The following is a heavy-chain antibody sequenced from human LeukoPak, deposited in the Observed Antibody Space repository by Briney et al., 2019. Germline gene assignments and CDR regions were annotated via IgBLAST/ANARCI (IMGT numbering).Heavy chain of an antibody. V-gene: IGHV5-51*01. D-gene: IGHD3-10*01. CDR2: IYPGDSDT. Sequence: GESLKISCKGSGYSFTTRWIGWVRQMPGQGLEWMGIIYPGDSDTRYGPSFQGHVTISADKSSSTAYLQWSSLKASDTAMYCCARHSYYGTGSYFEYWGQGTLVTVSS. J-gene: IGHJ4*02. CDR3: ARHSYYGTGSYFEY. CDR1: GYSFTTRW.